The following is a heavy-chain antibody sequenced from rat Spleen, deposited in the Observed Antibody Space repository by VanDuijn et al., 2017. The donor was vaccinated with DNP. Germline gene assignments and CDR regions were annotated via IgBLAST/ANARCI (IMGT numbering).Heavy chain of an antibody. V-gene: IGHV3-1*01. Sequence: EVQLQESGPGLVKPSQSFSLTCSVTGSSITSNYWGWIRKFPGNKMEWIGHISYSGTTNYNPSLKSRISITRDTSKNQFFRQLNSVTTEDTATYYCARWYNYFDYWGQGVMVTVSS. D-gene: IGHD1-5*01. CDR1: GSSITSNY. CDR3: ARWYNYFDY. J-gene: IGHJ2*01. CDR2: ISYSGTT.